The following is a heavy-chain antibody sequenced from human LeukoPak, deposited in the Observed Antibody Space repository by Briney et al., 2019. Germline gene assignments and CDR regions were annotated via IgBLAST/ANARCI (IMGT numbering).Heavy chain of an antibody. CDR1: GYTFTSYY. Sequence: GASVKVSCKASGYTFTSYYMHWVRQAPGQGLEWMGIINPSGGSTSYAQKFQGRVTMTRDTSTSTVYMELSSLRSEDTAVYYCAREYITMVRGVIITGPWFDPWGQGTLVTVSS. J-gene: IGHJ5*02. V-gene: IGHV1-46*01. CDR3: AREYITMVRGVIITGPWFDP. D-gene: IGHD3-10*01. CDR2: INPSGGST.